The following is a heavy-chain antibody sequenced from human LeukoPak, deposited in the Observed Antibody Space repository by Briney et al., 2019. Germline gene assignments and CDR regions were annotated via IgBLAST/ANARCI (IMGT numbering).Heavy chain of an antibody. CDR1: GGSFSGYY. Sequence: SETLSLTCAVYGGSFSGYYWSWIRQPPGKGLEWIGEINQSGTTYYNPSLKSRVYISLDTSKNQFSLKLSSVTAADTAVYYCARQSSSAAPWFDPWGQGTLVTVSS. CDR3: ARQSSSAAPWFDP. J-gene: IGHJ5*02. CDR2: INQSGTT. D-gene: IGHD6-13*01. V-gene: IGHV4-34*01.